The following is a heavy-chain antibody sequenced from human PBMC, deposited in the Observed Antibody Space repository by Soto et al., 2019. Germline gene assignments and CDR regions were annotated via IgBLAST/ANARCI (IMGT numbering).Heavy chain of an antibody. J-gene: IGHJ5*02. CDR1: GFTFSSYG. CDR3: AKDTGDCRRTNCNPGNNWFGP. CDR2: ISYDGNKK. V-gene: IGHV3-30*18. D-gene: IGHD2-2*01. Sequence: QVQLVESGGGVVQPGRSLRLSCAASGFTFSSYGMHWVRQAPGKGLEWVAIISYDGNKKYYADSVKGRFTISRDNSKNTLYLQMNSLRAEDTAIYFCAKDTGDCRRTNCNPGNNWFGPWGQGALVTVSS.